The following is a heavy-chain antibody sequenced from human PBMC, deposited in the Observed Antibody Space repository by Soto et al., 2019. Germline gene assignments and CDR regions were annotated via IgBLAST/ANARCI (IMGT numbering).Heavy chain of an antibody. Sequence: GSLRLSCAASGFSFSSYSINWVRQAPGKGLEWVSSISSGSSYIYYADSVKGRFTISRDNAKNSLYLQMNSLRAEDTAVYYCARSSGGSGKLWNYYGMDVWGQGTTVTVSS. J-gene: IGHJ6*02. CDR3: ARSSGGSGKLWNYYGMDV. V-gene: IGHV3-21*06. CDR2: ISSGSSYI. CDR1: GFSFSSYS. D-gene: IGHD3-10*01.